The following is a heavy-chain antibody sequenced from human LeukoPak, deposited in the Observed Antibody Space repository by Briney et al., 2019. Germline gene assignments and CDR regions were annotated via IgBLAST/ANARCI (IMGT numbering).Heavy chain of an antibody. V-gene: IGHV4-34*01. J-gene: IGHJ5*02. Sequence: PSETLSLTCAVYGGSFSGYYWSWIRQPPGKGLEWIGEINHSGSTNYNPSLKSRVTISVDTSKNQFSLKLSSVTAADTAVYYCARGPPYYGSGSLLPWGQGTLVTVSS. D-gene: IGHD3-10*01. CDR3: ARGPPYYGSGSLLP. CDR1: GGSFSGYY. CDR2: INHSGST.